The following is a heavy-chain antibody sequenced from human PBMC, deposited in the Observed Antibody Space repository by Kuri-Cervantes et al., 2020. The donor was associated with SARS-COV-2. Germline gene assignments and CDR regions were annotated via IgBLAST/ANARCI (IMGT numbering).Heavy chain of an antibody. CDR1: GFTFSSYE. CDR3: ARDSGAARFDP. CDR2: IKQDGSEK. Sequence: GESLKISCAASGFTFSSYEMNWVRQAPGKGLEWVANIKQDGSEKYYVDSVKGRFTISRDNAKNSLYLQMNSLRAEDTAVYYCARDSGAARFDPWGQGTLVTVSS. J-gene: IGHJ5*02. D-gene: IGHD1-26*01. V-gene: IGHV3-7*01.